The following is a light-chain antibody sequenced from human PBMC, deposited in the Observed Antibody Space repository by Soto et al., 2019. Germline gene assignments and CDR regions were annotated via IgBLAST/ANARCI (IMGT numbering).Light chain of an antibody. CDR3: SSSTSRFTFV. V-gene: IGLV2-14*01. CDR1: RSDVGAYNY. J-gene: IGLJ1*01. CDR2: EVT. Sequence: QSVLTQPASVSGSPGQSIAISCTGTRSDVGAYNYVSWYQQHPGKAPKLMISEVTNRPSGVSDRFSGSKSGNTASLTISGLQAEDEADYYCSSSTSRFTFVFGTGTKVTV.